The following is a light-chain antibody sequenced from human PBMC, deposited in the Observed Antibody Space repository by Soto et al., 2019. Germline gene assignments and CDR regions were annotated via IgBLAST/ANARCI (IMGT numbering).Light chain of an antibody. J-gene: IGKJ3*01. V-gene: IGKV1-27*01. CDR2: AAS. CDR1: QGISNY. Sequence: DIQMTQSPSSLSASVGDRVTITCRASQGISNYIATYQQKPGKAPILLIYAASTLQSGLPYRFSGSGSGTDFTLTINILQPEDVATYSCQKYSSVPLFGPGNKVDIK. CDR3: QKYSSVPL.